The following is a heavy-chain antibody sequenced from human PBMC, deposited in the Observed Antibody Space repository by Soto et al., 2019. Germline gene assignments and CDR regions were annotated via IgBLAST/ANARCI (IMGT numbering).Heavy chain of an antibody. V-gene: IGHV1-18*01. CDR2: ISAYNANA. Sequence: QIQLLQSGAEVKKPGASVKVTCKASGYTFRNFGISWVRQAPGQGLEWMGWISAYNANANYVQKFQGRLTMTADTSTSTGYMELRSLRSDDTAVYYCARENSYFDYWGQGTLVTVSS. CDR1: GYTFRNFG. J-gene: IGHJ4*02. CDR3: ARENSYFDY.